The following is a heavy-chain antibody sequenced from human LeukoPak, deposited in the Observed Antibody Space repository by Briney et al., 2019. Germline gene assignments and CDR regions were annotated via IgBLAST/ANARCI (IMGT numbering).Heavy chain of an antibody. D-gene: IGHD1-7*01. CDR3: ARRWNYGRNYYIDV. V-gene: IGHV4-34*01. CDR2: TNDSGRT. Sequence: SETLSLTCAVYGGSFSNYYWSWIRQPPGKGLEWIGETNDSGRTKYNPSLMSRVTVSVDTSNNQFSLRLTSVTATDTAVYYGARRWNYGRNYYIDVWGKGATVSVSS. CDR1: GGSFSNYY. J-gene: IGHJ6*03.